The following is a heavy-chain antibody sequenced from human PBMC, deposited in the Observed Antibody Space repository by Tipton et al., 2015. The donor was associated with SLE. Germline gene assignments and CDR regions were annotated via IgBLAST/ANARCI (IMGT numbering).Heavy chain of an antibody. CDR3: AKDLKGYGGPLDY. CDR2: ISGSGGST. D-gene: IGHD1-26*01. J-gene: IGHJ4*02. Sequence: SLRLSCAASGFTFSSYAMSWVRQAPGKGLEWVSAISGSGGSTCYADSVKGRFTISRDNSKNTLYLQMNSLRAEDTAVYYCAKDLKGYGGPLDYWGQGTLVTVSS. V-gene: IGHV3-23*01. CDR1: GFTFSSYA.